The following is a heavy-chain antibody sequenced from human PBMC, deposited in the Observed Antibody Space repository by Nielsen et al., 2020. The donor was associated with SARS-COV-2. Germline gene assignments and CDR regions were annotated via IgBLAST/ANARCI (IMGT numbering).Heavy chain of an antibody. CDR1: GYTFTSYA. Sequence: GESLKISCKASGYTFTSYAMHWVRQAPGQRLEWMGWINAGNGNTKYSQKFQGRVTITRDTSASTAYMELSSLRSEDTAVYYCARRQWLVPTHDAFDIWGQGTMVTVSS. J-gene: IGHJ3*02. D-gene: IGHD6-19*01. CDR2: INAGNGNT. CDR3: ARRQWLVPTHDAFDI. V-gene: IGHV1-3*01.